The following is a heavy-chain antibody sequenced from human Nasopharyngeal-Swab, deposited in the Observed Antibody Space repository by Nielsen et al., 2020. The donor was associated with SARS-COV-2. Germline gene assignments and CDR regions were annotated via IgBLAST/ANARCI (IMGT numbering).Heavy chain of an antibody. J-gene: IGHJ3*02. CDR3: AKDLGVDYYDSSGYYGGDAFDI. CDR1: GFTFSSYD. CDR2: IGTAGDT. D-gene: IGHD3-22*01. V-gene: IGHV3-13*04. Sequence: SCAASGFTFSSYDMHWVRQAAGKGLEWVSAIGTAGDTYYADSVKGRFTISRDNSKNTLYLQMNSLRAEDTAVYYCAKDLGVDYYDSSGYYGGDAFDIWGQGTMVTVSS.